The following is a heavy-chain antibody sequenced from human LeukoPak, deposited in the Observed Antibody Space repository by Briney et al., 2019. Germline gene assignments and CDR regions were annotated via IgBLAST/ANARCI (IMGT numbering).Heavy chain of an antibody. J-gene: IGHJ5*02. CDR1: GFTFSSSA. V-gene: IGHV3-23*01. CDR2: ISGSGGNT. CDR3: AKKSWDNWFDP. Sequence: GRSLRLSCAASGFTFSSSAMSWVRQAPGKGLEWVSGISGSGGNTYYADSVKGRFTISRDNSKNTLFLQMNSLRAEDTAVYFCAKKSWDNWFDPWGQGTLVTVSS. D-gene: IGHD6-13*01.